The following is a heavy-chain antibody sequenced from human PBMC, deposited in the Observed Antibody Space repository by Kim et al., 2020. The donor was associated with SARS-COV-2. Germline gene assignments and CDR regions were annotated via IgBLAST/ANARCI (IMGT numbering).Heavy chain of an antibody. D-gene: IGHD1-26*01. CDR3: VGEPVGQDYGMDI. J-gene: IGHJ6*02. CDR2: IWSDGSSE. Sequence: GGSLRLSCVASGFTFSNYIMHWVRQAPGKGLEWVTVIWSDGSSEHYADSVKGRFAISRDNSKNTLFLQMSSLTAEDTAVYYCVGEPVGQDYGMDIWGQGTTVTVSS. CDR1: GFTFSNYI. V-gene: IGHV3-33*08.